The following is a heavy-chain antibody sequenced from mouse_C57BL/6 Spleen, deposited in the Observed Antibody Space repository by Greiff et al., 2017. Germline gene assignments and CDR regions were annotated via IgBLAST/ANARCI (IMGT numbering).Heavy chain of an antibody. CDR3: ARLNDEAY. CDR1: GYTFTSYW. Sequence: QVQLQQSGAELVMPGASVKLSCTASGYTFTSYWMHWVKQRPGQGLEWIGEIDPSDSYTNYNEKFKGKSTLTVDKSSSTAYMQLSSLTSEDSAVYYCARLNDEAYWGQGTLVTVSA. CDR2: IDPSDSYT. J-gene: IGHJ3*01. D-gene: IGHD2-12*01. V-gene: IGHV1-69*01.